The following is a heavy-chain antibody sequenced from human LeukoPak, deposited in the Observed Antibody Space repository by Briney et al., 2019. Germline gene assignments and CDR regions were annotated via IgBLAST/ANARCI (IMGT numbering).Heavy chain of an antibody. CDR1: GFTFSSYA. CDR2: TSYDGRNK. V-gene: IGHV3-30*03. Sequence: GGSLRLSCAASGFTFSSYAMHWVRQAPGKGLELVAVTSYDGRNKYYADSVKGRFSVSRDNAKNSLYLQMNSLRAEDTAVYYCARGHYGMDVWGQGTTVTVSS. J-gene: IGHJ6*02. CDR3: ARGHYGMDV.